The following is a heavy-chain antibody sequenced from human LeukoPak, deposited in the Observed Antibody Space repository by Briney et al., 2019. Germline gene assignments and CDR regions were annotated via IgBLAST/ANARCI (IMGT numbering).Heavy chain of an antibody. Sequence: PGRSLRLSCAASGFTFNSYAMSWLRQPPGKGLEWVSTINANSGTTSYAASVRGRFTISRDNSKNTLYLQVNTLRADDTATYYCAKPVSGGLAVTADWFHPWGQGTLVVVSS. CDR3: AKPVSGGLAVTADWFHP. D-gene: IGHD6-19*01. V-gene: IGHV3-23*01. CDR1: GFTFNSYA. J-gene: IGHJ5*01. CDR2: INANSGTT.